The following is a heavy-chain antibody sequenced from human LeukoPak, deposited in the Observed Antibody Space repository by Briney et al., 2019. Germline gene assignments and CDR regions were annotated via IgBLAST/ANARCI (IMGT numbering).Heavy chain of an antibody. CDR3: ARSLFRGFWFDP. D-gene: IGHD2-21*01. J-gene: IGHJ5*02. CDR2: IYYSGST. CDR1: GGSISSSSYY. Sequence: SETLSLTCTVSGGSISSSSYYWGWIRQPPGKGLEWIGSIYYSGSTYYNPSLKSRVTISVDTSKNQFSLKLSSVTAADTAVYYCARSLFRGFWFDPWGQGTLVTVSS. V-gene: IGHV4-39*01.